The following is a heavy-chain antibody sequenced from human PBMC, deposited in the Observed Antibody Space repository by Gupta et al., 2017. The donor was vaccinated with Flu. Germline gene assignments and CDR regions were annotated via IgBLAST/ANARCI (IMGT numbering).Heavy chain of an antibody. CDR1: GFTFDDYA. D-gene: IGHD5-18*01. CDR2: ISWNSGNR. J-gene: IGHJ4*02. CDR3: AKDTNPRDTAMVLDY. Sequence: EVQLVESGGGLVQPGRSLRLSCAASGFTFDDYAMHWVRQAPGKGLEWVSGISWNSGNRGYADSVKGRFTISRDNAKNSLYLQMNSLRAEDTALYYCAKDTNPRDTAMVLDYWGQGALVTVSS. V-gene: IGHV3-9*01.